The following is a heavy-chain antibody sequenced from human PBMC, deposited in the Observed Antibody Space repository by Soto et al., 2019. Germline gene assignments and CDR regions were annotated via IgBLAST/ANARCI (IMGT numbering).Heavy chain of an antibody. D-gene: IGHD3-3*01. CDR1: GFTFSSRA. J-gene: IGHJ4*02. V-gene: IGHV3-23*01. CDR2: ISASGDNT. CDR3: AKLTYSDLWSGSHDS. Sequence: EVQLLESGGGLVQPGGSLRLSCAASGFTFSSRAMSWVRQAPGKGLDWVSIISASGDNTYYADSVKSRFTISRDNSKNTLYLQVNSLRAEDTAVYYCAKLTYSDLWSGSHDSWGQGTLVTVSS.